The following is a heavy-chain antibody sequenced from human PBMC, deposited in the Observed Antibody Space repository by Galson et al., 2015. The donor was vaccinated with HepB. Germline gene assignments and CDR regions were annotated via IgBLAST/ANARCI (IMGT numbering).Heavy chain of an antibody. CDR1: GFTFSSYA. D-gene: IGHD3-10*01. V-gene: IGHV3-23*01. Sequence: SLRLSCAASGFTFSSYAMIWVRQAPGKGLEWVSAISGSGGSTYYADSVKGRCTISRDNSKNTLYLQMNSLRAEDTAVYYCANADNDFGELFDWGQGTLVTVSS. J-gene: IGHJ4*02. CDR3: ANADNDFGELFD. CDR2: ISGSGGST.